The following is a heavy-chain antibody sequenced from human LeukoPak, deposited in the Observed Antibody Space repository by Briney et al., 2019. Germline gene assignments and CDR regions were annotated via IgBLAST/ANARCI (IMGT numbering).Heavy chain of an antibody. CDR1: GFTFSSYS. CDR3: ARDPGYGGNSIFDC. V-gene: IGHV3-21*01. Sequence: GGSLRLSCAASGFTFSSYSMNWVRQAPGKGLEWVSSISTSSNYIYYADSVKGRFTISRDNAKNSLYLQMNSLRAEDTAVYYCARDPGYGGNSIFDCWGQGPLVTVSS. D-gene: IGHD4-23*01. J-gene: IGHJ4*02. CDR2: ISTSSNYI.